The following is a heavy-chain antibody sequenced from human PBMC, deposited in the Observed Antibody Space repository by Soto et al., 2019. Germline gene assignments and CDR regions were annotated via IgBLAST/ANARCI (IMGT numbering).Heavy chain of an antibody. CDR3: ATLITMVRGVITGDCYYGMDV. CDR1: GGTFSSYA. D-gene: IGHD3-10*01. CDR2: IIPIFGTA. J-gene: IGHJ6*02. V-gene: IGHV1-69*06. Sequence: ASVKVSCKASGGTFSSYAISWVRQAPGQGLEWMGGIIPIFGTANYAQKFQGRVTITADKSTSTAYMELSSLRSEDTAVYYCATLITMVRGVITGDCYYGMDVWGQGTTVTVSS.